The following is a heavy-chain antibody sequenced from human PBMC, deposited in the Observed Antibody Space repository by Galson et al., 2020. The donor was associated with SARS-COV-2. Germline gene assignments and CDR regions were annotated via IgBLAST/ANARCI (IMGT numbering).Heavy chain of an antibody. CDR1: GYSISSGYY. J-gene: IGHJ4*02. Sequence: SETLSLTCTVSGYSISSGYYWGWIRQPPGKGLEWIGSIFHSGITYYNPSLKSRVTISVDTSKNQFSLNLNSVTAADTAVYYCARGTYYVYWGQGTLVTGSS. CDR2: IFHSGIT. V-gene: IGHV4-38-2*02. CDR3: ARGTYYVY. D-gene: IGHD1-26*01.